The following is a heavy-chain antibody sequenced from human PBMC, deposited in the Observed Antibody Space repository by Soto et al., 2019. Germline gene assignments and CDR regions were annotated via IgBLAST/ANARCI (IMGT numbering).Heavy chain of an antibody. CDR2: IYYSGST. Sequence: SETLSLTCTVSGGSISSYYWSWIRQPPGKGLEWIGYIYYSGSTNYNPSLKSRVTISVDTSKNQFSLELSSVTAADTAVYYCAREPRIAAAGTSWFDPWGQGTLVTVSS. J-gene: IGHJ5*02. CDR3: AREPRIAAAGTSWFDP. D-gene: IGHD6-13*01. CDR1: GGSISSYY. V-gene: IGHV4-59*01.